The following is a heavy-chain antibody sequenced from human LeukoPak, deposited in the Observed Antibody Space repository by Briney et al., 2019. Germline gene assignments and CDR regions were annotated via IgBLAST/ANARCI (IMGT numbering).Heavy chain of an antibody. CDR1: GFTFSSYA. D-gene: IGHD3-10*01. J-gene: IGHJ6*02. Sequence: GGSLRLSCAASGFTFSSYAMSWVRQAPGKGLEWVSAISGSGGSTYYADSVKGRFTISRDNSKNTLYLQMNSLRAEDTAVYYCATPPGWGGLWFGETPYGMDVWGQGTTVTVSS. V-gene: IGHV3-23*01. CDR3: ATPPGWGGLWFGETPYGMDV. CDR2: ISGSGGST.